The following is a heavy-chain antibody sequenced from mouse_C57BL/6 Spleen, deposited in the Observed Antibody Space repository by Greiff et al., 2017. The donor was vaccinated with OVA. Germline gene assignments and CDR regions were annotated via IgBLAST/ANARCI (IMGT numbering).Heavy chain of an antibody. V-gene: IGHV1-50*01. CDR3: ARDSAAY. CDR2: IDPSDSYT. Sequence: VQLQQSGAELVKPGASVKLSCKASGYTFTSYWMQWVKQRPGQGLEWIGEIDPSDSYTNYNQKFKGKATLTVDTSSSTAYMQLSSLTSEDSAVYYCARDSAAYWGQGTLVTVSA. J-gene: IGHJ3*01. CDR1: GYTFTSYW.